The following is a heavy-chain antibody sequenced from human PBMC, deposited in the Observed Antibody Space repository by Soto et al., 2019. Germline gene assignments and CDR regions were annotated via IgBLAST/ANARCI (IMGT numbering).Heavy chain of an antibody. CDR1: GFTFSDYW. CDR2: INQDGSAG. CDR3: ARGSCFWVKHHSYAFDV. D-gene: IGHD3-16*01. Sequence: EVQMVESGGGLVQPGGSLRLSCAASGFTFSDYWMTWDRRAPGKGLEWVANINQDGSAGFYVDSVKGRFTISRDNTKDSLFLQMNSLRAEDTAVYFCARGSCFWVKHHSYAFDVWGQGTMVTVSS. V-gene: IGHV3-7*01. J-gene: IGHJ3*01.